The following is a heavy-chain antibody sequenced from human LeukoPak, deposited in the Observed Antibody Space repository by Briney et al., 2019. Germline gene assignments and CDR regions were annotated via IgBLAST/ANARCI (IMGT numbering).Heavy chain of an antibody. V-gene: IGHV3-74*01. CDR2: IYSDGSST. D-gene: IGHD6-19*01. CDR1: GFPFSNYW. Sequence: GGSLRLSCTASGFPFSNYWMHWVRQGPGKGLEWVSRIYSDGSSTTYAESVKGRFTISRDNDKNTLYLQMSSLRVDDMAVYYCARTFGSGRYPGDWFDPWGQGTLVTVSS. J-gene: IGHJ5*02. CDR3: ARTFGSGRYPGDWFDP.